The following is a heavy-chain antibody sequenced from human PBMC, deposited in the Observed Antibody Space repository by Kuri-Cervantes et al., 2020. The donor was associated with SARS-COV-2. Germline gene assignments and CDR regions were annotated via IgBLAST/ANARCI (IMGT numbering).Heavy chain of an antibody. Sequence: ESLKISCTVSGGSISSSSYYWGWIRQPPGKGLEWIGSIYYSGSTYYNPSLKSRVTISVDTSKNQFSLKLSSVTAADTAVYYCAKLNQAEHDYGDFYYYYGMDVWGQGTTVTVSS. CDR2: IYYSGST. J-gene: IGHJ6*02. D-gene: IGHD4-17*01. CDR3: AKLNQAEHDYGDFYYYYGMDV. CDR1: GGSISSSSYY. V-gene: IGHV4-39*01.